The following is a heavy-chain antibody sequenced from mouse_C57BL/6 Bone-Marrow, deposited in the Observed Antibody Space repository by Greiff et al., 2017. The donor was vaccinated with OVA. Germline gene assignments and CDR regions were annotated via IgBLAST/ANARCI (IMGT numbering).Heavy chain of an antibody. Sequence: EVQRVESEGGLVQPGSSMKLSCTASGFTFRDYYMAWVRQVPEKGLEWVANINYDGSSTYYLDSLKSRFIISRDNAKNILYLQMSSLKSEDTATYYCAREVLWSYFDYWGQGTTRTVSS. CDR2: INYDGSST. J-gene: IGHJ2*01. CDR3: AREVLWSYFDY. CDR1: GFTFRDYY. D-gene: IGHD1-1*02. V-gene: IGHV5-16*01.